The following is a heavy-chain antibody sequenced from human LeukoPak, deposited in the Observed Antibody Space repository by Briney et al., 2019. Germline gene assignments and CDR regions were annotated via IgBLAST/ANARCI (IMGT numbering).Heavy chain of an antibody. D-gene: IGHD4-23*01. J-gene: IGHJ3*02. CDR2: TYYRSKWYN. CDR3: AGDYGGNKVTQGTFDI. V-gene: IGHV6-1*01. CDR1: GDSVSSNSAA. Sequence: SQTPSLTCAISGDSVSSNSAAWNWIRQSPSRGLEWLGRTYYRSKWYNDYAVSVKSRITINPDTSKNQFSLQLNSVTPEDTAVYYCAGDYGGNKVTQGTFDIWGQGTMVTVSS.